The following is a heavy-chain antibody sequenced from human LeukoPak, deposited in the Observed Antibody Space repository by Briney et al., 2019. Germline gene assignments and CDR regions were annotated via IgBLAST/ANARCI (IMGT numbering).Heavy chain of an antibody. CDR3: ARNSDRGYYYYYMDV. Sequence: PSETLSLTCTVSGGSISSYYWSWIRQPPGKGLEWIGYIYTSGSTNYNPSLKSRVTISVDTSKNQFSLKLSSVTAADTAVYYRARNSDRGYYYYYMDVWGKGTTVTVSS. CDR2: IYTSGST. CDR1: GGSISSYY. J-gene: IGHJ6*03. V-gene: IGHV4-4*09. D-gene: IGHD3-10*01.